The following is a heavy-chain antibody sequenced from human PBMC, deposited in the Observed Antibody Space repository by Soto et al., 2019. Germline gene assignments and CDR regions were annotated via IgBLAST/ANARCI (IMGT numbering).Heavy chain of an antibody. CDR1: GGTFSSYT. CDR2: IIPILGIA. V-gene: IGHV1-69*02. CDR3: ARDNEVVVAATRPYYYMDV. D-gene: IGHD2-15*01. J-gene: IGHJ6*03. Sequence: GASVKVSCKASGGTFSSYTISWVRQAPGQGLEWMGRIIPILGIANYAQKFQGRVTITADKSTSTAYMELSSLRSEDTAVYYCARDNEVVVAATRPYYYMDVWGKGTTVTVSS.